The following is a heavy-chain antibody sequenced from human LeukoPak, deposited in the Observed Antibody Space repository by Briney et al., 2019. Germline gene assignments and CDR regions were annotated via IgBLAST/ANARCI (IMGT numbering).Heavy chain of an antibody. CDR2: IYTSGST. J-gene: IGHJ4*02. Sequence: MASETLSLTCTVSGGSISSGSYYWSWIRQPAGKGLEWIGRIYTSGSTNYNPSLKSRVTISVDTSKNQFSLKLSSVTAADTAVYYCARDLLLRSRYFDYWGQGTLVTVSS. D-gene: IGHD4-17*01. CDR3: ARDLLLRSRYFDY. V-gene: IGHV4-61*02. CDR1: GGSISSGSYY.